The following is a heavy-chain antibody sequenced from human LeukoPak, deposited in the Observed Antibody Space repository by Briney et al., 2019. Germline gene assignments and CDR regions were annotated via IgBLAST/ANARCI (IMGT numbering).Heavy chain of an antibody. Sequence: SETLSLTCTVSGGSISSSSYYWGWIRQPPGKGLEWIGSIYYSGSTYYNPSLKSRVTISVDTSKNQFPLKLSSVTAADTAVYYCARSGDYVSWFDPWGQGTLVTVSS. CDR3: ARSGDYVSWFDP. CDR2: IYYSGST. CDR1: GGSISSSSYY. J-gene: IGHJ5*02. V-gene: IGHV4-39*06. D-gene: IGHD4-17*01.